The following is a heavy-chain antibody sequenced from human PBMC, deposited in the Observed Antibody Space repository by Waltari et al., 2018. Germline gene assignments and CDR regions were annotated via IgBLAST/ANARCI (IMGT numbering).Heavy chain of an antibody. CDR2: MNHRGSG. CDR3: ARAPSFHYGVFSVPLTLDY. Sequence: QVHLNQWGAGVLKPSETLSLTCAVYGESFSDHFWTWIRQPPGKGLEWIGQMNHRGSGTDNPSLKNRVTISVETSMNQFSLMMTSLTAADTAVFYCARAPSFHYGVFSVPLTLDYWSQGTMVFVSS. V-gene: IGHV4-34*01. CDR1: GESFSDHF. J-gene: IGHJ3*01. D-gene: IGHD4-17*01.